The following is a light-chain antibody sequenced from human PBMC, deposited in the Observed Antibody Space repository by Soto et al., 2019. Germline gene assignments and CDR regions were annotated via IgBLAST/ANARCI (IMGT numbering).Light chain of an antibody. Sequence: EIVLTQSPGTLSLSPGERATLSCRASQSVSSSYLAWYQQTPGQAPRLLIYGASSRATGIPDRFSGSGSGTDFTLTISRLEPEDFEVYYCQQYGSSPFTFGPGTKVDIK. J-gene: IGKJ3*01. V-gene: IGKV3-20*01. CDR2: GAS. CDR3: QQYGSSPFT. CDR1: QSVSSSY.